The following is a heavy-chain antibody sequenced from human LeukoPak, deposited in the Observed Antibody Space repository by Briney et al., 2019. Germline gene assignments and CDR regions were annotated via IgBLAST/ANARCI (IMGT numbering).Heavy chain of an antibody. Sequence: GGSLRLSCAASGFTFSNYAMSWVRQAPGKGLEWVSAISGSGGSTYYADSVKGRFTISRDNSKNTLYLQMNSLRAEDTAVYYCAKSYNGYESKPDYWGQGTLVTVSS. J-gene: IGHJ4*02. D-gene: IGHD5-12*01. CDR3: AKSYNGYESKPDY. CDR1: GFTFSNYA. V-gene: IGHV3-23*01. CDR2: ISGSGGST.